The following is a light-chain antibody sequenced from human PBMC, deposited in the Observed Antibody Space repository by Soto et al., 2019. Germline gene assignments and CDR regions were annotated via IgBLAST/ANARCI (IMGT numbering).Light chain of an antibody. J-gene: IGLJ1*01. CDR1: NTDLGVYGY. CDR3: FSKISGFVYG. Sequence: QSVLAQLASVSGSFGQSITISCSGANTDLGVYGYVSWYQHQPGKAPKLLIYDVNNRPSGISDRFSGSKSGDTASLTISGLQAEDEADYFCFSKISGFVYGFGTGTKVTVL. V-gene: IGLV2-14*01. CDR2: DVN.